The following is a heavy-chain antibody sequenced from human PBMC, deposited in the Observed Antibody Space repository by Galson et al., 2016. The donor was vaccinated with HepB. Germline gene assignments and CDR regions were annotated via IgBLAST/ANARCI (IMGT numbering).Heavy chain of an antibody. CDR1: GFTFSDHY. CDR3: ARDFYDGSCHYMDY. CDR2: SRDKAHSYTT. J-gene: IGHJ4*02. D-gene: IGHD2/OR15-2a*01. Sequence: SLRLSCAASGFTFSDHYIDWVRQAPGKGLEWVGRSRDKAHSYTTEYAASVKGRFAISRDESENSLYLQMNSLKTEDTAVYYCARDFYDGSCHYMDYWGREPWSPSPQ. V-gene: IGHV3-72*01.